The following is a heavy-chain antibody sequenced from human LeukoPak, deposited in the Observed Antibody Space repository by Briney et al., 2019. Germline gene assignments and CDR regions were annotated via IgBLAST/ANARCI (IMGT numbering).Heavy chain of an antibody. D-gene: IGHD2-15*01. V-gene: IGHV3-23*01. J-gene: IGHJ4*02. Sequence: GGSLKLSCAASGFTFSSSAMSWVRQAPGKGLEWVSAISNNGGYTYYADSVQGRFTISGDNSKSTLCLQMNSLKAEDTAVYYCAKQLGYCSDGSCYFPYWGQGTLVTVSS. CDR3: AKQLGYCSDGSCYFPY. CDR2: ISNNGGYT. CDR1: GFTFSSSA.